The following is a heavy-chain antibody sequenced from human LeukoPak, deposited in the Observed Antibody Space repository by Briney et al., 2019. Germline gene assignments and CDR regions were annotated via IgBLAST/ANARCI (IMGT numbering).Heavy chain of an antibody. D-gene: IGHD1-1*01. CDR3: ARDPNDSMGLNYGMDV. CDR1: GYKFNNYG. V-gene: IGHV1-18*01. CDR2: ISAYNGNT. Sequence: GASVKVSCKASGYKFNNYGISWVRQAPGQGLEWMGWISAYNGNTNYAQKLQGRVTMTTDTSTSTAYMELRSLRSDDTAVYYCARDPNDSMGLNYGMDVWGQGTTVTVSS. J-gene: IGHJ6*02.